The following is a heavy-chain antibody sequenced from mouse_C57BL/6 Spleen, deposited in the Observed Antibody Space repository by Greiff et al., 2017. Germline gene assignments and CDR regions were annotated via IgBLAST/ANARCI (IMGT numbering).Heavy chain of an antibody. V-gene: IGHV14-1*01. CDR2: IDPEDGDT. Sequence: VQLQQSGAELVRPGASVKLSCTASGFTITDYYMHWVKQRPEQGLEWIGRIDPEDGDTEYAPKFQGKATMTADTSSNTAYLQLSSLTSEDTAVYYCTTERERYFDDWGTGTTVTVSS. J-gene: IGHJ1*03. CDR1: GFTITDYY. CDR3: TTERERYFDD.